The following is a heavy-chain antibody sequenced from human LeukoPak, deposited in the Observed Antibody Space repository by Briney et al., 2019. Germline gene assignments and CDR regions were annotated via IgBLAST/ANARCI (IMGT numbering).Heavy chain of an antibody. D-gene: IGHD3-22*01. J-gene: IGHJ4*02. CDR1: GFTFSSYS. CDR3: ARVGSGEYYYDSSGYTSFDY. CDR2: ISSSSSYI. Sequence: PGGSLRLSCAASGFTFSSYSMNWVRQAPGKGLEWVPSISSSSSYIYYADSVKGRFTISRDNAKNSLYLQMNSLRAEDTAVYYCARVGSGEYYYDSSGYTSFDYWGQGTLVTVSS. V-gene: IGHV3-21*01.